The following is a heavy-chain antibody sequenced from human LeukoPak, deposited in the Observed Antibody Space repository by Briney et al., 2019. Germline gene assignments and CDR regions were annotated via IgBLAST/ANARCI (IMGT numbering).Heavy chain of an antibody. D-gene: IGHD3-22*01. V-gene: IGHV3-13*05. Sequence: GGSLRLSCAASGFTFSSYDMHWVRQATGKCLEWVSAIGTAGDPYYPGSVKGRFTISRENAKNSLYLQMNRLRAGDTAVYYCARGPYYDPSFDIWGQGTMVTVSS. CDR1: GFTFSSYD. CDR3: ARGPYYDPSFDI. CDR2: IGTAGDP. J-gene: IGHJ3*02.